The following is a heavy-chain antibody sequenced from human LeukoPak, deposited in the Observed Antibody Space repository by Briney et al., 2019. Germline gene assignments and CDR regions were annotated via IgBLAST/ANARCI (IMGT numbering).Heavy chain of an antibody. CDR2: IYTSGST. V-gene: IGHV4-61*02. D-gene: IGHD3-3*02. Sequence: SQTLSLTCTVSGGSISSGSYYWSWIRQPAGKGLEWIGRIYTSGSTNYNPSLKSRVTISVDTSKNQFSLKLSSVTAADTAVYYCARLADNYYYYYYMDVWGKGTTVTVSS. CDR3: ARLADNYYYYYYMDV. J-gene: IGHJ6*03. CDR1: GGSISSGSYY.